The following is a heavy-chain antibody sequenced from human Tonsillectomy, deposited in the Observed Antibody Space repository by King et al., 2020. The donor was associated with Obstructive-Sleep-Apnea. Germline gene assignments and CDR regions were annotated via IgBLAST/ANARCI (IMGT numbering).Heavy chain of an antibody. V-gene: IGHV2-5*02. CDR2: IYWDDDK. CDR3: AHRARGDAFDI. CDR1: GFSLSTSGVG. Sequence: TLKESGPTLVKPTQTLTLTCTFSGFSLSTSGVGVGGLRQPPGKALEWLALIYWDDDKRSSPSLKSRLTVTKETSKNQVVLTMTNMYPVDTATYYCAHRARGDAFDIWGQGTMVTVSS. J-gene: IGHJ3*02. D-gene: IGHD3-10*01.